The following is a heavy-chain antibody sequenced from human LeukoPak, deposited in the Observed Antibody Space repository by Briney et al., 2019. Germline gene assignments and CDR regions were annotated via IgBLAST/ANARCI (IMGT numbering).Heavy chain of an antibody. V-gene: IGHV3-23*01. CDR2: ISSGGGST. D-gene: IGHD3-22*01. Sequence: GGSLRLSCAVSGFTFSRYGMSWVRQAPGTALEWVSGISSGGGSTYYADSVKGRFTISRDNSKNTLSLQMSSLRVEDTAVYYCAKSGYNYDSDAYAFIDYWGQGTLVTVSS. CDR3: AKSGYNYDSDAYAFIDY. CDR1: GFTFSRYG. J-gene: IGHJ4*02.